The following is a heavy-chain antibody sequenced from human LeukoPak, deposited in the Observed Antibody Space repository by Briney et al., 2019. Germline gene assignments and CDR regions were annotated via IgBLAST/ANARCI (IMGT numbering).Heavy chain of an antibody. CDR1: GFTFSRHS. V-gene: IGHV3-21*01. Sequence: GGSLRLSCAASGFTFSRHSINWVRQAPGKGLEWVSSISSSSSYIYYADSVKGRFTISRDNAKNSLYLQMNSLRAEDTAAYYCASRKSYYDSSGFSSDAFDIWGQGTMVTVSS. D-gene: IGHD3-22*01. J-gene: IGHJ3*02. CDR2: ISSSSSYI. CDR3: ASRKSYYDSSGFSSDAFDI.